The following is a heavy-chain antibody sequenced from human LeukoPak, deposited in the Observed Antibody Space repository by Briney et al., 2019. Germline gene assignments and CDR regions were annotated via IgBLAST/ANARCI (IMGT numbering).Heavy chain of an antibody. CDR2: ISGSGSGT. V-gene: IGHV3-23*01. J-gene: IGHJ4*02. CDR1: GFAFSTYA. Sequence: GGSLRLSCAASGFAFSTYAMSWVRQAPGKGLEWVSAISGSGSGTYYADSVKGRFTISRDNSKNTLYLQMSSLRAEDTALYYCAKRGGYYFDYWGRGTLVAVSS. CDR3: AKRGGYYFDY. D-gene: IGHD3-22*01.